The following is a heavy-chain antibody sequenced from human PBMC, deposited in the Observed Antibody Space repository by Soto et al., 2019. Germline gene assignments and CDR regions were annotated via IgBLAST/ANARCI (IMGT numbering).Heavy chain of an antibody. V-gene: IGHV4-34*01. Sequence: TSETLSLTCAVYGGSFSGYYWNWIRQPPGKGLEWIGEINHSGSANYNPSLKSRVTLSVDESKNQFSLNLGSVTAADTAIYYCVRSVILSGGSYKGLIRLHYFDTWGPGTLVTSPQ. CDR2: INHSGSA. CDR3: VRSVILSGGSYKGLIRLHYFDT. CDR1: GGSFSGYY. D-gene: IGHD3-3*01. J-gene: IGHJ4*02.